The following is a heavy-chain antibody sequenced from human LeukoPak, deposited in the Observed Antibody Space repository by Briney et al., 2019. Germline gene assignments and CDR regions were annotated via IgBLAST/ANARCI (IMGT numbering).Heavy chain of an antibody. V-gene: IGHV3-48*01. CDR3: ARDIGASYDFWSGYYN. CDR1: GFTFSNYS. D-gene: IGHD3-3*01. CDR2: ISSSSSTI. Sequence: PGGSLRLSCAASGFTFSNYSMNWVRLAPGKGLEWVSYISSSSSTIYYADSVKGRFTISRDNAKNSLYLQMNSLRAEDEAVYYCARDIGASYDFWSGYYNWGQGTVVTVSS. J-gene: IGHJ4*02.